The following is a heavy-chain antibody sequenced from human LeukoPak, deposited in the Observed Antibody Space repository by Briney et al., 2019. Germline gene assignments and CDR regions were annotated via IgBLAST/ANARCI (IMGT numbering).Heavy chain of an antibody. CDR1: GFTFDDYA. CDR3: AKDIGWELHDAFDI. CDR2: ISGDGGST. V-gene: IGHV3-43*02. Sequence: TGGSLRLSCAASGFTFDDYAMHWVRQAPGKGLEWVSLISGDGGSTYYADSVKGRFTISRDNSKNSLYLQMNSLRTEDTALYDCAKDIGWELHDAFDIWGQGTMVTVSS. J-gene: IGHJ3*02. D-gene: IGHD1-26*01.